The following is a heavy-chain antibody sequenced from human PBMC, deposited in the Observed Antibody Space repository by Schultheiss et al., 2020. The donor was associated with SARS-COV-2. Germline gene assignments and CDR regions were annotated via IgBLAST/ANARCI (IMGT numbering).Heavy chain of an antibody. Sequence: GGSLRLSCAASGFTFDDYAMHWVRQAPGKGLEWVSGISCNSGSIGYADSVKGRFTISRDNAKNSLYLQMNSLRAEDTAVYYCARIGIQLWPMDYWGQGTLVTVSS. CDR1: GFTFDDYA. D-gene: IGHD5-18*01. V-gene: IGHV3-9*01. J-gene: IGHJ4*02. CDR3: ARIGIQLWPMDY. CDR2: ISCNSGSI.